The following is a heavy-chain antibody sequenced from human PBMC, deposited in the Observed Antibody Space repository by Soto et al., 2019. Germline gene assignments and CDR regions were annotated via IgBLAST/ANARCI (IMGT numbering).Heavy chain of an antibody. D-gene: IGHD6-19*01. CDR2: ISYDGSDK. Sequence: QVQLVASGGGVVQPGRSLRLSCAASGFTFRSYGMHWVRQAPGKGLEWVAVISYDGSDKYYEDSVKGRFTISRDNSKNTLYLQMNSLRDEDTAVYYYAKDTYSRGWNAMDVWGEGTTVTVAS. J-gene: IGHJ6*04. V-gene: IGHV3-30*18. CDR3: AKDTYSRGWNAMDV. CDR1: GFTFRSYG.